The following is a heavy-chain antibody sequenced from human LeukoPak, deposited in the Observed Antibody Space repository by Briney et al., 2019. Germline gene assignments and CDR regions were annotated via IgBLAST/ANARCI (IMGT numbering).Heavy chain of an antibody. CDR1: GGSISSYY. J-gene: IGHJ6*03. Sequence: SETLSLTCTVSGGSISSYYWSWIRQPAGKGLEWIGRIYTSGSTNYNPSLKSRVTMSVDTSKNQFSLKLSSVTAADTAVYYCARVSPITVFGVDYYYYMDVWGKGTTVTVSS. V-gene: IGHV4-4*07. CDR2: IYTSGST. CDR3: ARVSPITVFGVDYYYYMDV. D-gene: IGHD3-3*01.